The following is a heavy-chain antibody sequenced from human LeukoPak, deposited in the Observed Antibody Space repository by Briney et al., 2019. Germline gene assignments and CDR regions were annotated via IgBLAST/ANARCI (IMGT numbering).Heavy chain of an antibody. D-gene: IGHD1-26*01. J-gene: IGHJ5*02. CDR2: ITPNSGGT. CDR1: GYTFTAYY. Sequence: AASVKVSCKASGYTFTAYYMHWVRQAPGQGLEWMGWITPNSGGTKYAQRFQGRVTMTRDTSISTAYMELSGLRSDDTAVYYCARGFRLSGIEDWFDPWGQGTLVTVSS. V-gene: IGHV1-2*02. CDR3: ARGFRLSGIEDWFDP.